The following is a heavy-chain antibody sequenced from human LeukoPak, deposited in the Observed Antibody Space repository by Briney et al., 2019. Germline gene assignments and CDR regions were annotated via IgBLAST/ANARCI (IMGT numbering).Heavy chain of an antibody. J-gene: IGHJ5*02. V-gene: IGHV1-24*01. CDR2: FDPEDGET. Sequence: GASVKVSSKVSGHTLTELSIHWVRQAPGTGLEWMGGFDPEDGETIYAQNFQGRVTMTEDTSIDTAYMELSSLRSEDTAVYYCATRIITMVRGVIITDSWFDPWGQGTLVTVSS. D-gene: IGHD3-10*01. CDR1: GHTLTELS. CDR3: ATRIITMVRGVIITDSWFDP.